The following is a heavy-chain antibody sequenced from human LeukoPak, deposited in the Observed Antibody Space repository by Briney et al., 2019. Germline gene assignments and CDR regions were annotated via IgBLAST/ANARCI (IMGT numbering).Heavy chain of an antibody. D-gene: IGHD6-19*01. J-gene: IGHJ4*02. CDR2: IKHDGNER. V-gene: IGHV3-7*01. CDR1: GFTFSSYA. Sequence: GGSLRLSCAASGFTFSSYAMSWVRQAPGKGLEWVANIKHDGNERDYVDSVKGRFTISRDNAKNSVYLQMNSLRAEDTAVYYCARGHSSGWYDQYYFDHWGQGTPVTVSS. CDR3: ARGHSSGWYDQYYFDH.